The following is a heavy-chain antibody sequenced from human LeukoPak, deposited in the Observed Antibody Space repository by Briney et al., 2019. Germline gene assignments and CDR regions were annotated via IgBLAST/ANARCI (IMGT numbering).Heavy chain of an antibody. D-gene: IGHD6-13*01. CDR3: ARVLAAAGNNWFDP. CDR1: GYTFTGYY. Sequence: ASVKVSCKASGYTFTGYYMHWVRQAPGQGLEWMGWINPNSGGTNYAQKFQGRVTMTRDTSISTAYMELSRLRSDDTAVYYCARVLAAAGNNWFDPWGQGTLVTVSS. J-gene: IGHJ5*02. CDR2: INPNSGGT. V-gene: IGHV1-2*02.